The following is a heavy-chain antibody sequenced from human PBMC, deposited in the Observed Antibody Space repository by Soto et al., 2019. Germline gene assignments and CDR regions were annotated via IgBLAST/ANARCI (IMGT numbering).Heavy chain of an antibody. D-gene: IGHD6-13*01. Sequence: QVQLVESGGGVVQPGRSLRLSCAASGFTFSSYGMHRVRQAPGKGLEWVAVIWYDGSNKYYADSVKGRFTISRDNSKNKLYLQMNSQRAKDTAVYYCARVPYSNSWYTSQYYHGMDVWGQGTTVTVSS. J-gene: IGHJ6*02. V-gene: IGHV3-33*01. CDR2: IWYDGSNK. CDR1: GFTFSSYG. CDR3: ARVPYSNSWYTSQYYHGMDV.